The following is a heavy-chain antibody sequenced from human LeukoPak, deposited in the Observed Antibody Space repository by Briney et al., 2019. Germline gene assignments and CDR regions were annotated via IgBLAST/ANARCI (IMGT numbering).Heavy chain of an antibody. CDR1: GFPFSSWP. Sequence: GGSLRLSCAASGFPFSSWPVDWVRQAPGRGLEWITTISHDGSQTYNADSVKGRFIISRDNSKNTLSLQMNSLRVEDTGMYYCTTIHYWGQGTLITVSS. CDR2: ISHDGSQT. J-gene: IGHJ4*02. V-gene: IGHV3-33*05. CDR3: TTIHY.